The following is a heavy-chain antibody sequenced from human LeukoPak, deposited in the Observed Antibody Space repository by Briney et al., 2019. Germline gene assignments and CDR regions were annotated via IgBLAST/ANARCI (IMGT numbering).Heavy chain of an antibody. D-gene: IGHD2-2*01. J-gene: IGHJ6*02. V-gene: IGHV4-59*01. CDR2: IYYSGST. CDR1: GGSIGSYY. CDR3: ARAWGYCSSSSCYGTYYYGMDV. Sequence: SETLSLTCTVSGGSIGSYYWSWVRQPPGKGLEWIGYIYYSGSTNYNPSLKSRVTISVDTSKNQFSLKLSSVTAADTAVYYCARAWGYCSSSSCYGTYYYGMDVWGQGTTVTVSS.